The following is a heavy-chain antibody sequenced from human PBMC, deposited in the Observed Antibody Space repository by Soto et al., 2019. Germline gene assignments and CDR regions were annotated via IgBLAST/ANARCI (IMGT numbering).Heavy chain of an antibody. CDR1: GGSISTVDYW. Sequence: QVQLQESGPGLVKPSQTLSLTCTVSGGSISTVDYWWSWIRQSPDMGLEWIGHIYDGGRTYNNPSLESRVNKSVDTSKSQLSLTLSSVSAADTAVYYCARGPSGDKVDSWGQGTLVTVSS. V-gene: IGHV4-30-4*01. CDR3: ARGPSGDKVDS. J-gene: IGHJ4*02. CDR2: IYDGGRT. D-gene: IGHD7-27*01.